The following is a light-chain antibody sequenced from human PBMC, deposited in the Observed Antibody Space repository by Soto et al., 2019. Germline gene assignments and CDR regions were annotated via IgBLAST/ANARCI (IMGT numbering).Light chain of an antibody. CDR3: ATWDDTLSGRV. CDR2: KNS. Sequence: VLTQPPSTSGTPGQRVTISCSGSSSNIGSNYVYWYQQLPGTAPKLLIYKNSQRPSGVPDRFSGSRSGTSASLAISGLRSEDEADYYCATWDDTLSGRVFGGGTKVTVL. J-gene: IGLJ3*02. V-gene: IGLV1-47*01. CDR1: SSNIGSNY.